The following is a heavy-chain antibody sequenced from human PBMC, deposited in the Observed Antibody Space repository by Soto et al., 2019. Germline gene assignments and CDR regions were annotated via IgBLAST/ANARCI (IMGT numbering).Heavy chain of an antibody. V-gene: IGHV3-48*01. CDR3: ARDSSWAFDY. D-gene: IGHD3-16*01. J-gene: IGHJ4*02. Sequence: EVQVVESGGGLVQPGGSLRPSWAASGFTFSSYSMNWFRQAPGKGLEWISYIGTGNSPIYYADSVKGRFTISRDNAETSLFLQMNSLRAEDSAVYYCARDSSWAFDYWGQGALVTVSS. CDR1: GFTFSSYS. CDR2: IGTGNSPI.